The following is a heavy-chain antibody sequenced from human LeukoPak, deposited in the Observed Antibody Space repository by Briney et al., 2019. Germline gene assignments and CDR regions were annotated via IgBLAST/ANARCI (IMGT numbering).Heavy chain of an antibody. CDR1: GFTFNNAW. CDR2: IKSKIDGETT. CDR3: TKSFRYGGWFDP. Sequence: GGSLRLSCAAPGFTFNNAWMSWVRQSPGKGLEWIGRIKSKIDGETTDYAAPVKGRFTISRDDSKNKVFLQMNSLKTEDTAVYYCTKSFRYGGWFDPWGQGTLVTVSS. J-gene: IGHJ5*02. D-gene: IGHD1-14*01. V-gene: IGHV3-15*01.